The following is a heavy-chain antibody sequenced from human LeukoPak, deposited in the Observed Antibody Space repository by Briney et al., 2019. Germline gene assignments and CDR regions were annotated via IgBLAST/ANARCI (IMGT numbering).Heavy chain of an antibody. J-gene: IGHJ4*02. V-gene: IGHV1-2*02. D-gene: IGHD6-13*01. CDR1: GYTFTGYY. Sequence: GASVKVSCKASGYTFTGYYMHWVRQAPGQGLEWMGWINPNSGGTNYAQKFQGRVTMARDTSISTAYMELSRLKSDDTAVYYCARDVAYSSSWYDDYWGQGTLVTVSS. CDR3: ARDVAYSSSWYDDY. CDR2: INPNSGGT.